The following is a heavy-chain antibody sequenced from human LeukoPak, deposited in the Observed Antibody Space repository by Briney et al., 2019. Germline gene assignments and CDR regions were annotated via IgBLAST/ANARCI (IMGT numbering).Heavy chain of an antibody. CDR1: GYTFTDYY. Sequence: AXVKVSCKASGYTFTDYYIHWVRQAPGQGVERMGRINPISCDTNSPHNFRGRVTMTRYTSISAAYMELSRLRSDVTAVYDCANLPYDESSRYYYFDFYGQGPLVTVSS. D-gene: IGHD3-22*01. V-gene: IGHV1-2*06. CDR3: ANLPYDESSRYYYFDF. J-gene: IGHJ4*02. CDR2: INPISCDT.